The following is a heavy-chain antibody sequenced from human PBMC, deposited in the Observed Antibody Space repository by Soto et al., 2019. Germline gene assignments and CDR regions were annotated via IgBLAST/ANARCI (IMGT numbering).Heavy chain of an antibody. Sequence: GESLKISCTGVGYSFTSYWIGWVRQMPGKGLEWMGIIYPGDSDTRYSPSFQGQVTISADKSITTAYLQWSSLKASDTAMYYCARGYCTTTICDPWFDPWGQGTTVTVSS. J-gene: IGHJ5*01. CDR1: GYSFTSYW. CDR3: ARGYCTTTICDPWFDP. D-gene: IGHD2-2*01. CDR2: IYPGDSDT. V-gene: IGHV5-51*01.